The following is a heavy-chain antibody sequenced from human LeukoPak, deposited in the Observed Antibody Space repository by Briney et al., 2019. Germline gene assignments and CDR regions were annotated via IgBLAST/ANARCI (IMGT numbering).Heavy chain of an antibody. J-gene: IGHJ4*02. Sequence: PGGSLRLSCAASGFTFSSYSMNWVRQAPGKGLEWVSSISSSSSYIYYADSVKGRFTISRDNAKNTLYLQMNSLRAEDTAVYYCVRDDDRPDNGLDYWGQGTLVTVSS. CDR3: VRDDDRPDNGLDY. D-gene: IGHD3-22*01. CDR2: ISSSSSYI. V-gene: IGHV3-21*01. CDR1: GFTFSSYS.